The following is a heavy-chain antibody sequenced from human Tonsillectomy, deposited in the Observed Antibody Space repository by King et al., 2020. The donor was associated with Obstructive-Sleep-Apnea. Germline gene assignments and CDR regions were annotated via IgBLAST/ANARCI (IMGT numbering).Heavy chain of an antibody. Sequence: VQLVESGGGLVQPGGSLRLSCAASGFTFSSYAMSWVRQAPGKGLEWVSAICGSCGSTYYEDPVKGRFTISRDNSKNTLYLQMNSLRAEDTAVYYCAKGYALRDWYFDLWGRGTLVTVSS. D-gene: IGHD2-2*01. J-gene: IGHJ2*01. CDR1: GFTFSSYA. CDR2: ICGSCGST. CDR3: AKGYALRDWYFDL. V-gene: IGHV3-23*04.